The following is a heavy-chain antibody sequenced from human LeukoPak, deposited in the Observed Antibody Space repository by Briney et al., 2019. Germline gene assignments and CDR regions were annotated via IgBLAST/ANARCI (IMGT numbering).Heavy chain of an antibody. V-gene: IGHV3-30*03. CDR3: VLGMARIRGGGFDY. Sequence: GGSLRLSCAASGFTFSAYDVHWVRQAPGKGLEWVALISDDGRNKYYADSVKGRFTISRDNSKNTLYLQMNSLRAEDTAVYYCVLGMARIRGGGFDYWGQGTLVTVSS. CDR2: ISDDGRNK. D-gene: IGHD5-24*01. CDR1: GFTFSAYD. J-gene: IGHJ4*02.